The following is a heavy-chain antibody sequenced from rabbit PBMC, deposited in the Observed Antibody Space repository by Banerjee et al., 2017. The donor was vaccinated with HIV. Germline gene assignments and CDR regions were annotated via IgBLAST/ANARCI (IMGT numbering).Heavy chain of an antibody. CDR2: IYAGSSGNT. CDR3: ARDDYGDMWLDL. V-gene: IGHV1S45*01. Sequence: EESGGDLVQPEGSLTLTCTASGFSLSGNDWICWVRQAPGKGLEWIACIYAGSSGNTYSASWAKGRFTISKTSSTTVTLQMTSLTAADTATYFCARDDYGDMWLDLWGPGTLVTVS. D-gene: IGHD2-1*01. CDR1: GFSLSGNDW. J-gene: IGHJ5*01.